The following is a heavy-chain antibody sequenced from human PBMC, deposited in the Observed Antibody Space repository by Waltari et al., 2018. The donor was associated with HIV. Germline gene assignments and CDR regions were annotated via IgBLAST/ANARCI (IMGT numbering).Heavy chain of an antibody. CDR1: NGSTGSGDYY. V-gene: IGHV4-31*03. Sequence: QVQLQESGPGLVKPSKTLSLTCTVSNGSTGSGDYYWSWVRQHPKMGLEWIAYIHNSGSTNFNPSLRSRIMISLDKVNDQFSMKLTSVTVADTAVYYCARGRDWFDPWGQGLLVTVSS. J-gene: IGHJ5*02. CDR3: ARGRDWFDP. CDR2: IHNSGST.